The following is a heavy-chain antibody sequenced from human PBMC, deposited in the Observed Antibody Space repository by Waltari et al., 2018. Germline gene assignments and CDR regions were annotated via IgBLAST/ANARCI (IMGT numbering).Heavy chain of an antibody. V-gene: IGHV3-30-3*01. Sequence: QVQLVESGGGVVQPGRSLRLSCAASGFTFSSYAMHWVRQAPGKGLEWGAGISYDGSNKYYADSVKGRFTISRDNSKNTLYLQMNSLRAEDTAVYYCAREVPPMYYFDYWGQGTLVTVSS. CDR1: GFTFSSYA. J-gene: IGHJ4*02. CDR2: ISYDGSNK. CDR3: AREVPPMYYFDY.